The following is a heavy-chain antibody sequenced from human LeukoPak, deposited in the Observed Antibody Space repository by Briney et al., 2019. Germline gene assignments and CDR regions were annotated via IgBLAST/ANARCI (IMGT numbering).Heavy chain of an antibody. Sequence: PSQTLSLTCTVSGGSIRSGNYYWNWIRQHPGKGLEWIGYIYYSGSTYYNPSLKSRISISGDTSKNQFSLKLSSVTAADTAVYYCARELEPVSNDYWGQGTLVTVSS. V-gene: IGHV4-31*03. J-gene: IGHJ4*02. CDR1: GGSIRSGNYY. CDR3: ARELEPVSNDY. CDR2: IYYSGST. D-gene: IGHD1-1*01.